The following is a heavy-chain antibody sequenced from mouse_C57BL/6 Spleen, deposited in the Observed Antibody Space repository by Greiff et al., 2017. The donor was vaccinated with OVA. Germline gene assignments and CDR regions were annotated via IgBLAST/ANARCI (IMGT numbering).Heavy chain of an antibody. V-gene: IGHV1-64*01. CDR1: GYTFTSYW. Sequence: QVQLQQPGAELVKPGASVKLSCKASGYTFTSYWMHWVKQRPGQGLEWIGMIHPNSGSTNYNEKFKSKATLTVDTSSSPAYMQLSSLTSEDSAVYYCARERIYYGSSYGAMDYWGQGTSVTVSS. D-gene: IGHD1-1*01. CDR3: ARERIYYGSSYGAMDY. J-gene: IGHJ4*01. CDR2: IHPNSGST.